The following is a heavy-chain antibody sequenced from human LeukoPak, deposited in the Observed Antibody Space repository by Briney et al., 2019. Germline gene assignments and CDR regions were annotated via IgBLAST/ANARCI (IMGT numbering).Heavy chain of an antibody. J-gene: IGHJ6*02. V-gene: IGHV4-34*01. Sequence: PSETLSLTCAVYGGSFSGYYWSWIRQPPGKGLEWIGEINHSGSTNYNPSLKSRVTISVDTSKNQFSLKLSSVTAADTAVYYCARGGITMVRGVISGTNYYYGMDVWGQGTTVTVSS. CDR1: GGSFSGYY. D-gene: IGHD3-10*01. CDR3: ARGGITMVRGVISGTNYYYGMDV. CDR2: INHSGST.